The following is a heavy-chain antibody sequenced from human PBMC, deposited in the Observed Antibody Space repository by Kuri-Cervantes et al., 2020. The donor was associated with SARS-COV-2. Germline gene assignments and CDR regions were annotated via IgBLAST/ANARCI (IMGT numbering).Heavy chain of an antibody. CDR3: ARHGDISGFLEWLGPPIYFDY. CDR2: IYYSGST. V-gene: IGHV4-39*01. CDR1: GGSISSSSYY. J-gene: IGHJ4*02. Sequence: GSLRLSCTVSGGSISSSSYYWGWIRQPPGKGLEWIGSIYYSGSTYYNPSLKSRVTISVDTSKNQFSLKLSSVTAADTAVYYCARHGDISGFLEWLGPPIYFDYWGQGTLVTVSS. D-gene: IGHD3-3*01.